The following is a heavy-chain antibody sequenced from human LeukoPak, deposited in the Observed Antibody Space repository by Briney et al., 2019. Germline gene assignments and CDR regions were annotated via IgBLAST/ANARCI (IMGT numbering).Heavy chain of an antibody. CDR3: ASISVAGIYYYYMDV. Sequence: GGSLRLSCAASGFTFNSYSMNWVRQAPGKGLEWVSYISSSTGTIYYADSVKGRFTISRGNDKNSLYLQMNSLRAEDTAVYYCASISVAGIYYYYMDVWGKGTTVTVSS. V-gene: IGHV3-48*01. CDR1: GFTFNSYS. CDR2: ISSSTGTI. J-gene: IGHJ6*03. D-gene: IGHD6-19*01.